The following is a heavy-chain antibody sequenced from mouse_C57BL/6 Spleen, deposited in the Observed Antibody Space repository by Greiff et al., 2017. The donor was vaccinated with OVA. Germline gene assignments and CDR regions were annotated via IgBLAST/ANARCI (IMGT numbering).Heavy chain of an antibody. Sequence: QVQLQQPGAELARPGASVKMSCKASGYTFTSYSMHWVKQRPGQGLEWIGYINPSSGYTKYNQKFKDKATLTVDKSSSTAYMQLSSLTSEDSAVYYGARAADGGSAYWYFDDWGTGTTVTVSS. CDR2: INPSSGYT. CDR1: GYTFTSYS. CDR3: ARAADGGSAYWYFDD. D-gene: IGHD1-1*02. V-gene: IGHV1-4*01. J-gene: IGHJ1*03.